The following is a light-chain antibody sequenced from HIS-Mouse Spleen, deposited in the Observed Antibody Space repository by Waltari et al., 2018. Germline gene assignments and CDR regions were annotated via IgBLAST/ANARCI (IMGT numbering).Light chain of an antibody. V-gene: IGLV3-10*01. CDR3: YSTDSSGNHRV. J-gene: IGLJ2*01. CDR2: EDS. Sequence: SYELTQPPSVSVSPGQTARITCPRDVLPKKYAYWDQPKSGQAPVLFIYEDSKRPSGIPERFSGSSSGTMATLTISGAQVEDEADYYCYSTDSSGNHRVFGGGTKLTVL. CDR1: VLPKKY.